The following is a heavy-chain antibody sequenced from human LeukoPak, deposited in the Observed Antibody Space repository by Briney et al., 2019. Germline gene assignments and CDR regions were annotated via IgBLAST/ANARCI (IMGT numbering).Heavy chain of an antibody. J-gene: IGHJ6*02. Sequence: ASVKVSCKASGYTFTSYGISWVRQAPGQGLEWMGWISAYNGNTNYAQKLQGRVTMTTDTSTSTAHMELRSLRSDDTAVYYCARDFGGGYCSSTSCYEDGMDVWGQGTTVTVSS. V-gene: IGHV1-18*01. CDR3: ARDFGGGYCSSTSCYEDGMDV. D-gene: IGHD2-2*01. CDR2: ISAYNGNT. CDR1: GYTFTSYG.